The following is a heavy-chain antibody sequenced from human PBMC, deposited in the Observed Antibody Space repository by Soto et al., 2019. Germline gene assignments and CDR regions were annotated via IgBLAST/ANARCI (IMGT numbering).Heavy chain of an antibody. CDR2: INPSGGST. J-gene: IGHJ6*02. CDR3: ASRAGPKYYGMDV. Sequence: QVQLVQSGAEVKKPGASVKVSCKASGYTFTSYYMHWVRQAPGQGLEWMGIINPSGGSTSYAQKFQGRVTMTRDTSTSTVYMELSSLRSEDTAVYYCASRAGPKYYGMDVWGQGTTVTVSS. CDR1: GYTFTSYY. V-gene: IGHV1-46*01.